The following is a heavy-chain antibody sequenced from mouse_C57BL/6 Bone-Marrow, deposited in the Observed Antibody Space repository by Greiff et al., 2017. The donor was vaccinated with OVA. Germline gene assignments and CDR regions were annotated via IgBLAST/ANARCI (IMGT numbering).Heavy chain of an antibody. CDR2: IRNKANGYTT. D-gene: IGHD1-1*01. J-gene: IGHJ3*01. CDR1: GFTFTDYY. Sequence: EVKLVESGGGLVQPGGSLSLSCAASGFTFTDYYMSWVRQPPGKALEWLGFIRNKANGYTTEYSASVKGRFTISRDNSQSILYLQMNALRAEDSATYYCARSESYGFAYWGQGTLVTVSA. V-gene: IGHV7-3*01. CDR3: ARSESYGFAY.